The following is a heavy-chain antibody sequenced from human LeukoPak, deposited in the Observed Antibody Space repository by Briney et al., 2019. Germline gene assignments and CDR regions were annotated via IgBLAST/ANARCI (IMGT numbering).Heavy chain of an antibody. D-gene: IGHD3-9*01. V-gene: IGHV3-23*01. CDR1: GFTFSSYA. J-gene: IGHJ4*02. CDR3: AKTPYYDILTGYPHFDY. Sequence: PGGSLRLSCAASGFTFSSYAMSWVRQAPGKGLEWVSAISGSGGSTYYADSVKGRFTISRDNSKNTPYLQMNSLRAEDTAVYYCAKTPYYDILTGYPHFDYWGQGTLVTVSS. CDR2: ISGSGGST.